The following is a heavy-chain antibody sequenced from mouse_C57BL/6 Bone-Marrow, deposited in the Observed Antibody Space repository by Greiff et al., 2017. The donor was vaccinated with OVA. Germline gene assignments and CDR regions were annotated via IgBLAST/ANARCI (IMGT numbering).Heavy chain of an antibody. Sequence: EVQRVESEGGLVQPGSSMKLSCTASGFTFSDYYMAWVRQVPETGLEWVANINYDGSSTYYLDSLKSRFIISRDNAKNILYLQMSSLKSEDTATYYCARGGWDWYFDVWGTGTTVTVSS. D-gene: IGHD3-3*01. CDR2: INYDGSST. CDR1: GFTFSDYY. CDR3: ARGGWDWYFDV. J-gene: IGHJ1*03. V-gene: IGHV5-16*01.